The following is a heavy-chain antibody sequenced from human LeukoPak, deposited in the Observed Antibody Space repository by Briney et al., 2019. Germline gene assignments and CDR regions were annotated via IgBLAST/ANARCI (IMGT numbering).Heavy chain of an antibody. D-gene: IGHD6-19*01. Sequence: ASVKVSCKASGYTFTSYDINWVRQATGQGLEWMGWMNPNSGNTGYAQKFQGRVTMTRNTSISTAYMELSSLRSEDTAVYYCARPRIAVAGGVFRFDYWGQGTLVTVSS. CDR2: MNPNSGNT. V-gene: IGHV1-8*01. CDR3: ARPRIAVAGGVFRFDY. CDR1: GYTFTSYD. J-gene: IGHJ4*02.